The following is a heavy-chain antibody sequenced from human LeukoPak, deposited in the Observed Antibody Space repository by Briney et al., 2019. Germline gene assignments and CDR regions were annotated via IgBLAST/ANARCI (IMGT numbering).Heavy chain of an antibody. CDR2: IYYSGST. CDR3: ARELGSRGFDY. V-gene: IGHV4-59*01. D-gene: IGHD7-27*01. J-gene: IGHJ4*02. Sequence: TSETLSLTCTVSGGSISSYYWSWIRQPPGKGLEWIGYIYYSGSTNYNPSLKSRVTISVDTSKNQFSLKLSSVTAADTAVYYCARELGSRGFDYWGQGTLVTVSS. CDR1: GGSISSYY.